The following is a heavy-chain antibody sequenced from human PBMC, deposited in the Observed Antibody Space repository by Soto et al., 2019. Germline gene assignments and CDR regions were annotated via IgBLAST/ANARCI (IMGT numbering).Heavy chain of an antibody. J-gene: IGHJ1*01. D-gene: IGHD5-12*01. CDR1: GGSISGHA. Sequence: PSETLSLTCTVSGGSISGHAWIWVRQPAGRGLEWIGHIYPSGSTSYNPSLRSRVTMSLDTSNNQIFLNLTSVTAADPAVFYCVRGRSYSGYDFWGPGTMVTVSS. CDR3: VRGRSYSGYDF. CDR2: IYPSGST. V-gene: IGHV4-4*07.